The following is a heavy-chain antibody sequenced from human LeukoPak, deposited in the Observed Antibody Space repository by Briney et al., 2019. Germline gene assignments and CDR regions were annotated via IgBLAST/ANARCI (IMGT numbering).Heavy chain of an antibody. CDR3: AKLIGRGHFDY. CDR2: SSGSGTGGYT. J-gene: IGHJ4*02. Sequence: GGSLRLSCAASGFTFSSYDMSWVRQAPGKGLEWVSVSSGSGTGGYTHYADSVKGRFTISRDNSKNTLYLQMNSLRAEDTAVYYCAKLIGRGHFDYWGQGTLVTVSS. CDR1: GFTFSSYD. D-gene: IGHD3-10*01. V-gene: IGHV3-23*01.